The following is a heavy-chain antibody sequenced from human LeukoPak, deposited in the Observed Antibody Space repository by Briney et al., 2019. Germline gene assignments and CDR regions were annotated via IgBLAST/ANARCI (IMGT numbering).Heavy chain of an antibody. Sequence: KASETLSLTCTVSGGSISSYYWSWIRQPAGKGLEWIGRIYTSGSTNYNPSLKGRVTMSVDTSKNQFSLKLSSVTAADTAVYYCARGGKYSSSEGFDYWGQGTLVTVSS. CDR2: IYTSGST. J-gene: IGHJ4*02. CDR3: ARGGKYSSSEGFDY. CDR1: GGSISSYY. D-gene: IGHD6-13*01. V-gene: IGHV4-4*07.